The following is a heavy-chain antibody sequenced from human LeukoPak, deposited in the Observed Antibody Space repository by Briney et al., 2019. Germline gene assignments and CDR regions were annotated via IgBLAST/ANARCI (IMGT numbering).Heavy chain of an antibody. D-gene: IGHD3-10*01. Sequence: PGGSLRLSCAASGFTFSSYWMSWVRQAPGKGLEWVANIKQDGSEKYYVDSVKGRFTISRDDAKNSLYLQMNSLRAEGTAVYYCARSARYYYGSGSYYRGPSNWFDPWGQGTLVTVSS. CDR2: IKQDGSEK. CDR3: ARSARYYYGSGSYYRGPSNWFDP. V-gene: IGHV3-7*01. CDR1: GFTFSSYW. J-gene: IGHJ5*02.